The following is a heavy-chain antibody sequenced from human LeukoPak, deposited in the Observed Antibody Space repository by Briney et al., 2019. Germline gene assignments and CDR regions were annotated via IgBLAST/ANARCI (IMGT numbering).Heavy chain of an antibody. CDR2: IIPILGIA. V-gene: IGHV1-69*04. CDR3: AREVVAAAGTRYYYYYGMDV. J-gene: IGHJ6*02. Sequence: SVKVSCKASGGTFSSYAVSWVRQAPGQGLEWMGRIIPILGIANYAQKSQGRVTITADKSTSTAYMELSSLRSEDTAVYYCAREVVAAAGTRYYYYYGMDVWGQGTTVTVSS. CDR1: GGTFSSYA. D-gene: IGHD6-13*01.